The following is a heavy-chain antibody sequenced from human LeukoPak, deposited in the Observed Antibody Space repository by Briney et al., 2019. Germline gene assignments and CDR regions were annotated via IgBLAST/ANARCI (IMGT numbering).Heavy chain of an antibody. Sequence: GGSLRLSCAASGFTFSSYAMHWVRQAPGKGLEWVAVISYDGNNKYYADSVKGRLTISRDNSKNTLYLQMNSLRAEDTAVYYCARDYLWGSYRYTPLDYWGQGTLVTVSS. CDR2: ISYDGNNK. J-gene: IGHJ4*02. V-gene: IGHV3-30*04. CDR1: GFTFSSYA. CDR3: ARDYLWGSYRYTPLDY. D-gene: IGHD3-16*02.